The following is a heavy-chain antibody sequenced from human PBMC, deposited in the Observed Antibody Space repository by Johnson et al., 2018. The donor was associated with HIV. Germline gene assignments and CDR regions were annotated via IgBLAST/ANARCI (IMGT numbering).Heavy chain of an antibody. J-gene: IGHJ3*02. CDR1: GFTFSSYA. CDR3: ANRVGATGGAFDS. V-gene: IGHV3-23*04. Sequence: EVQLVESGGGLVQPGGSLRLSCAASGFTFSSYAMSWVRQAPGKGLEWVSAISGSGGSTYYADSVKGRFTISRDNSKNTLHRQMNSLRAEDTAVSYCANRVGATGGAFDSWGQGTMVTVSS. CDR2: ISGSGGST. D-gene: IGHD1-26*01.